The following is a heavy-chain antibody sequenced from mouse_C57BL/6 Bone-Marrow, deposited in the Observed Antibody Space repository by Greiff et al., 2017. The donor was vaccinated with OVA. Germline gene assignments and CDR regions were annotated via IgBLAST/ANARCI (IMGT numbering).Heavy chain of an antibody. CDR3: ARSLVTTGYCDY. V-gene: IGHV1-56*01. J-gene: IGHJ2*01. CDR1: GYTFTSHW. D-gene: IGHD2-2*01. CDR2: IFPGSGST. Sequence: VQLQQSGPELVRPGASVKISCKAPGYTFTSHWMQWVRQRPGQGLEWIGEIFPGSGSTYYHEKFKGKATLTVDTSSSTAYMQLSSLTSEDSAVYFCARSLVTTGYCDYWGQGTTLTVSS.